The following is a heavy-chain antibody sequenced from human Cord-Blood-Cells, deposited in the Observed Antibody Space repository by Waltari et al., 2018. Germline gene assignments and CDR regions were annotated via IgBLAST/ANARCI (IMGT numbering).Heavy chain of an antibody. Sequence: EVQLVESGGGLVKPGGSIRLSCAASGFTFSNAWISWVRQAPGPGLEWVGRIKSKTDGGTTDYAAPVKGRFTISRDDSKNTLDLQMNSLKTEDTAVYYCTTCSSTSCYYYYYMDVWGKGTTVTVSS. CDR2: IKSKTDGGTT. CDR3: TTCSSTSCYYYYYMDV. J-gene: IGHJ6*03. CDR1: GFTFSNAW. V-gene: IGHV3-15*01. D-gene: IGHD2-2*01.